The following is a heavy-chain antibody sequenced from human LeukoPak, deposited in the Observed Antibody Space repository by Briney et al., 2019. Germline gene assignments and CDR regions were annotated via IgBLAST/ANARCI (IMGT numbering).Heavy chain of an antibody. V-gene: IGHV4-31*03. J-gene: IGHJ6*02. Sequence: SPTLSLTCTVSGGSISSGGYYWSWIRQHPGKGLEWIGYIYYSGSTYYNPSLKSRVTISVDTSKNQFSLKLSSVTAADTAVYYCARVADTYYYGMDVWGQGTTVTVSS. CDR3: ARVADTYYYGMDV. CDR1: GGSISSGGYY. CDR2: IYYSGST. D-gene: IGHD5-18*01.